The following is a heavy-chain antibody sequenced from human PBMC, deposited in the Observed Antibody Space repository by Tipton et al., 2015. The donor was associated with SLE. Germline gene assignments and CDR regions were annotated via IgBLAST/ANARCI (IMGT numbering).Heavy chain of an antibody. Sequence: LSCTVSGGSISSGSYYWSWIRQPPGKGLEWIGYIYYSGSTNYNPSLKSRVTISVDTSKNQFSLKLSSVTAADTAVYYCARWGAQLGTDNWFDPWGQGTLVTVSS. CDR3: ARWGAQLGTDNWFDP. J-gene: IGHJ5*02. CDR2: IYYSGST. V-gene: IGHV4-61*01. D-gene: IGHD1-14*01. CDR1: GGSISSGSYY.